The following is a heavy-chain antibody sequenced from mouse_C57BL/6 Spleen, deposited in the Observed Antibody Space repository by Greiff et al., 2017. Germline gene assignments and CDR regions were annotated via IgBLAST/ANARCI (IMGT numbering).Heavy chain of an antibody. Sequence: QVQLQPPGAELVKPGASVKLSCKASGYTFTSYWMQWVKQRPGQGLEWIGEIDPSDSYTNYNQKFKGKATLTVDTSSSTAYMQLSSLTSEDSAVYYCAVLDGYWGQGTLVTVSA. V-gene: IGHV1-50*01. CDR1: GYTFTSYW. D-gene: IGHD1-1*01. CDR2: IDPSDSYT. J-gene: IGHJ3*02. CDR3: AVLDGY.